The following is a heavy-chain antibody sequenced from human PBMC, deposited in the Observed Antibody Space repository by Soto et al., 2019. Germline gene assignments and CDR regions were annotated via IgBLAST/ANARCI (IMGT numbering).Heavy chain of an antibody. Sequence: SETLSLTCSVSGYSVTSSDYYWAWIRQPPGKGLEWIGSMFYSGLTYYNPSLKSRVTLSVDTSKNQFSVRLNSVTAADTAVYYCAVPAANPAYYYYYGMDVWGQGTTVTV. J-gene: IGHJ6*02. D-gene: IGHD2-2*01. CDR1: GYSVTSSDYY. CDR3: AVPAANPAYYYYYGMDV. CDR2: MFYSGLT. V-gene: IGHV4-39*01.